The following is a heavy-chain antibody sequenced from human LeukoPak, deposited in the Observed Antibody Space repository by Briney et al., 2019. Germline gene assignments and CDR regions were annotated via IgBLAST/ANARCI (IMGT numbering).Heavy chain of an antibody. Sequence: SQTLSLTCTVSGDSLSSGDCYWSWIREHPGKGLEWIGYIYYSGAKFYNPSLKSRVSMSADMTKNHFSLKLTSVTAADTAMYYCAKGISDAYGDYEETWGQGILVSVSA. D-gene: IGHD4-17*01. J-gene: IGHJ5*02. CDR3: AKGISDAYGDYEET. CDR1: GDSLSSGDCY. CDR2: IYYSGAK. V-gene: IGHV4-31*03.